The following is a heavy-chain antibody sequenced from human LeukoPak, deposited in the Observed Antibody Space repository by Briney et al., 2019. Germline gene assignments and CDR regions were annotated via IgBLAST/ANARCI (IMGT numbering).Heavy chain of an antibody. CDR2: INQDGSAR. V-gene: IGHV3-7*01. J-gene: IGHJ4*02. CDR1: GFTFSNYW. CDR3: VREGYVHARSTFDH. D-gene: IGHD3-10*02. Sequence: GRSLRLSCAASGFTFSNYWMSWVRQAPGKGPEWVANINQDGSARYYVESVRDRFTVSRDNAKNSLFLQMDSLRADDTAIYSCVREGYVHARSTFDHWGQGILVTVSS.